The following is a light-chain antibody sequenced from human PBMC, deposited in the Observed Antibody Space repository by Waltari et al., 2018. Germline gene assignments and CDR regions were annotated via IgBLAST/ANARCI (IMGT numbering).Light chain of an antibody. J-gene: IGKJ1*01. V-gene: IGKV3-20*01. CDR1: QSVSVNY. CDR3: QQCSNSPWT. Sequence: EIVLAQSPGTLSLPPGERATLSCRASQSVSVNYLAWYQQKPGQAPRLLIYGTSNRATGISDRFSGSGSGTDFTLTISRLEPEDVAVYYCQQCSNSPWTFGQGTKVAIK. CDR2: GTS.